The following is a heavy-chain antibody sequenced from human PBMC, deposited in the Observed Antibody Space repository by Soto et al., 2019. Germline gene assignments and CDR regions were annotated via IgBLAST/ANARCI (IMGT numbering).Heavy chain of an antibody. Sequence: SETLSLTCTVSGGSISSGDYYWSWIRQPPGKGLEWIGYIYYSGSTYYNPSLKSRVTISVDTSKNQFSLKLSSVTAADTAVYYCARVDLVDTAGSDYWGQGTLVTVSS. V-gene: IGHV4-30-4*01. CDR3: ARVDLVDTAGSDY. CDR2: IYYSGST. CDR1: GGSISSGDYY. D-gene: IGHD5-18*01. J-gene: IGHJ4*02.